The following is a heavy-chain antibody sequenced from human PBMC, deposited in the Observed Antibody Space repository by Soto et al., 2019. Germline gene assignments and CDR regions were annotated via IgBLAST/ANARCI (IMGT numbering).Heavy chain of an antibody. CDR2: ISSTTNYI. V-gene: IGHV3-21*06. Sequence: GGSLRLSCTASGFTFTRYSMNWVRQAPGKGLEWVSSISSTTNYIYYGDSMKGRFTISRDNAKNSLHLEMNSPRAEDTAVYYCARESEDLTSNFDYWGQGTLVTVSS. J-gene: IGHJ4*02. CDR1: GFTFTRYS. CDR3: ARESEDLTSNFDY.